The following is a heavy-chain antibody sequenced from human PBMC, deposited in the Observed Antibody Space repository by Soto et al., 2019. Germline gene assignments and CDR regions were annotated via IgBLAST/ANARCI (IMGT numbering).Heavy chain of an antibody. Sequence: ASVKVSCKASGFTFTSSAVQWVRQARGQRLEWIGWIVVGSGNTNYAQKFQERVTITRDMSTSTAYMELSSLRSEDTAVYYCAAFLPGPKDFHFGVVKFPYSGMDVWGQGTTVTVSS. D-gene: IGHD3-3*01. J-gene: IGHJ6*02. CDR3: AAFLPGPKDFHFGVVKFPYSGMDV. CDR2: IVVGSGNT. CDR1: GFTFTSSA. V-gene: IGHV1-58*01.